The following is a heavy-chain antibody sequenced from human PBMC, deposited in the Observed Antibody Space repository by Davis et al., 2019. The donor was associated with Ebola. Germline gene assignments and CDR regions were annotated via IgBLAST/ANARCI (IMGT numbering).Heavy chain of an antibody. Sequence: SVKVSCKASGGTFNSNAISWVRQAPGQGLEWMGGIIPIFGTANYAKKFQGRVTITADKSTSTAYMELSSLRSEDMAVYYCARDGALWSLYYYGMDVWGQGTTVTVSS. CDR1: GGTFNSNA. V-gene: IGHV1-69*06. CDR3: ARDGALWSLYYYGMDV. J-gene: IGHJ6*02. CDR2: IIPIFGTA. D-gene: IGHD3-10*01.